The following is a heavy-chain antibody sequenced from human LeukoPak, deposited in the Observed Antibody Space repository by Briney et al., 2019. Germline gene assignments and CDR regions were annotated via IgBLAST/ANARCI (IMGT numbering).Heavy chain of an antibody. CDR2: ISSTSSFI. CDR3: ARDTRTFDY. J-gene: IGHJ4*02. V-gene: IGHV3-21*01. Sequence: GGSLRLSCAASGFTFINYSMNWVRQAPGKGLEWVSSISSTSSFIYYADSLKGRITISRDNAKNSLYLQMNSLRAEDTAVYYCARDTRTFDYWGQGTLVTVSS. D-gene: IGHD1-26*01. CDR1: GFTFINYS.